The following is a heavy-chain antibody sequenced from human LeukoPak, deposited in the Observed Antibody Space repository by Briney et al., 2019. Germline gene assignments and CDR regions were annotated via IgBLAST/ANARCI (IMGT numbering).Heavy chain of an antibody. J-gene: IGHJ4*02. CDR1: GFTLSTCG. V-gene: IGHV3-30*03. CDR2: ISHDGNSK. CDR3: ARHLYHCGGGNCYYYFDY. D-gene: IGHD2-21*02. Sequence: GGSLRLSCAASGFTLSTCGMHWVRQAPGKGLEWVAMISHDGNSKQYADFAKGRFTISRDNSKNTLYLEMNSLRTEDTAIYYCARHLYHCGGGNCYYYFDYWGQGTLVTVSS.